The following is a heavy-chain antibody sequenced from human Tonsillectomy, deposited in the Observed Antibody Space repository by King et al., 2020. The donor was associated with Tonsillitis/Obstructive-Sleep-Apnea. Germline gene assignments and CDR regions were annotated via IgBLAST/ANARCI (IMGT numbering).Heavy chain of an antibody. CDR1: GFTFSDYY. CDR2: ISRSGSYT. Sequence: VQLVESGGGLVKPGGSLRLSCAASGFTFSDYYMSWIRQAPGKGLEWVSYISRSGSYTNYAESVKGRFTISRDNAKNSLYLQMNSLKAEDTAVYYCARVQGWTTVTTTYAFDIWGQGTMVTVSS. D-gene: IGHD4-17*01. J-gene: IGHJ3*02. CDR3: ARVQGWTTVTTTYAFDI. V-gene: IGHV3-11*05.